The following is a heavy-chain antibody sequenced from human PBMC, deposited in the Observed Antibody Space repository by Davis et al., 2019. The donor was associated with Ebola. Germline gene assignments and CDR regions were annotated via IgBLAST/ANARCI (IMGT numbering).Heavy chain of an antibody. V-gene: IGHV3-33*01. CDR3: AREGVYCSSTSCPYWYFDL. CDR1: GFTFSSYG. Sequence: GESLKISCAASGFTFSSYGMHWVRQAPGKGLEWVAVIWYDGRNKYYADSVKGRFTISRDNSKNTLYLQMNSLRAEDTAVYYCAREGVYCSSTSCPYWYFDLWGRGTLVTVSS. CDR2: IWYDGRNK. D-gene: IGHD2-2*01. J-gene: IGHJ2*01.